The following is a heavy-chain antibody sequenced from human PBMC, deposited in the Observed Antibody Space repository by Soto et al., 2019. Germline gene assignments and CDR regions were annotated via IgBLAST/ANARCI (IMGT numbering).Heavy chain of an antibody. CDR1: GYTFTSYA. CDR3: AGDGWLRPYDY. J-gene: IGHJ4*02. Sequence: QVQLVQSGAEVKKPGTSVKVSCKASGYTFTSYAMHWVRQAPGQRLEWMGWINAGNGNTKYSQKFQGRVTITRDTSASTLYMGLGSLRSEDTAVYYCAGDGWLRPYDYWGQGTLVTVSS. D-gene: IGHD5-12*01. V-gene: IGHV1-3*01. CDR2: INAGNGNT.